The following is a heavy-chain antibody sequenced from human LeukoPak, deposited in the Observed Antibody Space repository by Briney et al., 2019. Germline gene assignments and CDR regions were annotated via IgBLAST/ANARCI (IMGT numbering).Heavy chain of an antibody. CDR2: IRYDGSNK. J-gene: IGHJ4*02. D-gene: IGHD3-10*01. Sequence: PGGSLRLSCAASGFTFSSYGMHWVRQAPGKGLEWVAFIRYDGSNKYYVDSVKGRFTISRDNSKNTLYLQMNSLRAEDTAVYYCANLRGTMVRGVIGFDYWGLGTLVTVSS. V-gene: IGHV3-30*02. CDR1: GFTFSSYG. CDR3: ANLRGTMVRGVIGFDY.